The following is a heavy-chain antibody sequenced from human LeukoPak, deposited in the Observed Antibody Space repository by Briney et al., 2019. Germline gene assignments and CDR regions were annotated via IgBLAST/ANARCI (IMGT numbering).Heavy chain of an antibody. V-gene: IGHV3-30*04. CDR3: AKGRAGDVTDY. CDR2: ISYDGSNK. CDR1: GFTFSSYA. Sequence: GRSLRLSCAASGFTFSSYAMHWVRQAPGKGLEWVAVISYDGSNKYYADSVKGRFTISIDNSKNTLFLQMNSLRAEDTAVYYCAKGRAGDVTDYWGQGTLVTVSS. D-gene: IGHD6-13*01. J-gene: IGHJ4*02.